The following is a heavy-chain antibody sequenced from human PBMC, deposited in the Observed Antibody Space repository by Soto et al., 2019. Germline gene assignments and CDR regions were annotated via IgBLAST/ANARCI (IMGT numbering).Heavy chain of an antibody. Sequence: SETLSLTCTVSGGSISSYYWSWIRQPPGKGLEWIGYIYYSGSTNYNPSLKSRVTISVDTSKNQFSLKLSSVTAADTAVYYCARGVGAASFDYWGQGTLVTVSS. D-gene: IGHD1-26*01. V-gene: IGHV4-59*01. J-gene: IGHJ4*02. CDR3: ARGVGAASFDY. CDR1: GGSISSYY. CDR2: IYYSGST.